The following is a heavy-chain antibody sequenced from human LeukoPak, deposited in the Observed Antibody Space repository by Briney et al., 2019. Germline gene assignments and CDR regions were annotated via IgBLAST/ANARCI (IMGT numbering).Heavy chain of an antibody. J-gene: IGHJ4*02. V-gene: IGHV3-48*01. CDR2: ISSTSGTM. Sequence: GGSLRLPCVVSGFTFSTYSMNWVRQAPGKGLEWVSYISSTSGTMHYADSVKGRFTISRDSAKNSLYLQMSSLRAEDTAVYFCARELKFAMAAFDYWGQGTLVSVSS. CDR3: ARELKFAMAAFDY. D-gene: IGHD5-18*01. CDR1: GFTFSTYS.